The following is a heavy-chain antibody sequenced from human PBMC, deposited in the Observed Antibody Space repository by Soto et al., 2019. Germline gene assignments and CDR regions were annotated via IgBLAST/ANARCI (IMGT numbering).Heavy chain of an antibody. CDR3: ARWVRIAARPVGGRHYYYYYMDV. J-gene: IGHJ6*03. D-gene: IGHD6-6*01. V-gene: IGHV1-8*01. CDR2: MNPNSGNT. CDR1: GYTFTSYD. Sequence: QVQLVQSGAEVKKPGASVKVSCKASGYTFTSYDINWVRQATGQGLEWMGWMNPNSGNTGYAQKFQGRVTMTRNTSISTAYMELSSLRSEDTAVYYCARWVRIAARPVGGRHYYYYYMDVWGKGTTVTVSS.